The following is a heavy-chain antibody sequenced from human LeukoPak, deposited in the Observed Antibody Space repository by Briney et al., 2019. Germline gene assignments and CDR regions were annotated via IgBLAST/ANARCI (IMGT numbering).Heavy chain of an antibody. CDR3: ARDRDILTGFLDY. J-gene: IGHJ4*02. CDR1: GFTFSSYS. Sequence: SGGSLRLSCAASGFTFSSYSMNWVRQAPGKGLEWVSSISSSSSYIYYADSVKGRFTISRDNAKNSLYLQMNSLRAEDTAVYYCARDRDILTGFLDYWGQGTLVTVSS. CDR2: ISSSSSYI. D-gene: IGHD3-9*01. V-gene: IGHV3-21*01.